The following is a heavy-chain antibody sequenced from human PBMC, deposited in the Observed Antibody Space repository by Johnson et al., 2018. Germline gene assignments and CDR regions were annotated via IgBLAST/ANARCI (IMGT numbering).Heavy chain of an antibody. CDR2: ISSTGSYI. J-gene: IGHJ3*01. CDR1: GFPFPNYN. Sequence: EVQLVESGGGLVKPGGSLRLSCAASGFPFPNYNMNWVRPAPGKGLEWVSSISSTGSYIYYADSVKGRFLISRDTAKNSLYLKMNSLRAEDTAVYYRARVRITLMVVANAAFDVWGQGTMVTVSS. V-gene: IGHV3-21*01. D-gene: IGHD3-22*01. CDR3: ARVRITLMVVANAAFDV.